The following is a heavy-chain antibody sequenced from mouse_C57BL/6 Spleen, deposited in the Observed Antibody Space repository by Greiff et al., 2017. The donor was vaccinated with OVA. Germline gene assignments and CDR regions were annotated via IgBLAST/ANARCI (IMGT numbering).Heavy chain of an antibody. D-gene: IGHD1-1*01. CDR3: AREDYYGSSFMDY. CDR1: GYTFTSYW. CDR2: IHPNSGST. J-gene: IGHJ4*01. V-gene: IGHV1-64*01. Sequence: VQLQQPGAELVKPGASVKLSCKASGYTFTSYWMHWVKQRPGQGLEWIGMIHPNSGSTNYNEKFKSKATLTVDKSSSTAYMQLSSLTSEDSAVYYCAREDYYGSSFMDYWGQGTSVTVSS.